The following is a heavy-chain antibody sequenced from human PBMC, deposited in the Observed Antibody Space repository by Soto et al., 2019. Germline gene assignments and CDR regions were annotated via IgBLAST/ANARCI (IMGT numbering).Heavy chain of an antibody. V-gene: IGHV1-69*18. J-gene: IGHJ4*02. D-gene: IGHD1-20*01. CDR2: ITPMFGTT. CDR3: ARVGLSGILLGGVDS. CDR1: AGTFVNYA. Sequence: QVQLVQSGAEVKKPGSSVKVSCKASAGTFVNYAITWVRQAPGQGLELMGTITPMFGTTYNVQKFNGRVTFTADESTRTAFMELSGLRSQDTAVYYWARVGLSGILLGGVDSWGKGTLVTVPS.